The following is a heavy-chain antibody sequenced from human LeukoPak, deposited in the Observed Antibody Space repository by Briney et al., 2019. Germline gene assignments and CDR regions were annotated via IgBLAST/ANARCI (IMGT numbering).Heavy chain of an antibody. J-gene: IGHJ3*02. CDR3: ARAGTYDSSGYEESFDAFDI. Sequence: PGGSLRLSCAASGFTFNTYAMTWVRQAPGKGLEWVSSISGSGANTYYADSVKGRFTISRDNSKNTLYLQMNSLRAEDTAVYYCARAGTYDSSGYEESFDAFDIWGQGTMVTVSS. CDR2: ISGSGANT. CDR1: GFTFNTYA. V-gene: IGHV3-23*01. D-gene: IGHD3-22*01.